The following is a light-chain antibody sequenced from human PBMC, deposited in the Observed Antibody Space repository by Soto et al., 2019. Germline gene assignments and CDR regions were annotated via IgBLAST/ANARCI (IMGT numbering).Light chain of an antibody. V-gene: IGKV3-20*01. CDR2: GAS. J-gene: IGKJ2*01. CDR3: HQYGGSPPYT. CDR1: QSVSSSY. Sequence: EIVLTQSPGTLSLSPGERATLSCRVSQSVSSSYLAWYQQKTGQAPRLLIYGASSRAAGIPDRFSGSGSGTDFTLTISRLEPEDFEVYYCHQYGGSPPYTFGQGTKLEIK.